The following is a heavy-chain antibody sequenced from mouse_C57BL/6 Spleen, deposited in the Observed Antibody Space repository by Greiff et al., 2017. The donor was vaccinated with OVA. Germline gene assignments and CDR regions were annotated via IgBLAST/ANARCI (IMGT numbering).Heavy chain of an antibody. CDR3: ARYNNYYGSEDY. V-gene: IGHV7-3*01. CDR2: IRNKANGYTT. Sequence: EVMLVESGGGLVQPGGSLSLSCAASGFTFTDYYMSWVRQPPGKALEWLGFIRNKANGYTTEYSASVKGRFTISRDNSQSILYLQMNALRAEDSATYYCARYNNYYGSEDYWGQGTTLTVSS. CDR1: GFTFTDYY. J-gene: IGHJ2*01. D-gene: IGHD1-1*01.